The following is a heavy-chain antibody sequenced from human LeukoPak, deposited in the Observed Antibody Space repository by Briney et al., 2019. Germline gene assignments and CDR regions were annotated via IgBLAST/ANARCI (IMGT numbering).Heavy chain of an antibody. CDR3: ARDGTAPGLYFDL. V-gene: IGHV3-7*01. J-gene: IGHJ4*01. CDR2: INQNGREK. CDR1: GFTFSDYW. Sequence: GGSLRLSCAVSGFTFSDYWMNWVRQAPGKGLEWVASINQNGREKSYVDSVKGRFTISRGNPKNSVYLQMSSLRAEDTAVYYCARDGTAPGLYFDLWGQGTLVTVSS. D-gene: IGHD6-13*01.